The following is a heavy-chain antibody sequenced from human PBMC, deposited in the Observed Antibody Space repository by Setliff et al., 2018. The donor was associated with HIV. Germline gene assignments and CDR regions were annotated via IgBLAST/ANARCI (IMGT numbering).Heavy chain of an antibody. J-gene: IGHJ6*02. Sequence: ASVKVSCKASGYTFTGYYMHWVRQAPGQGLEWMGWINPNSGGTNYAQKFQGRVTMTRDTSISTAYMELSRLGSDDTAGYYCARNSSGWCYSNYYYYGMDVWGQGTTVTVSS. CDR3: ARNSSGWCYSNYYYYGMDV. V-gene: IGHV1-2*02. D-gene: IGHD6-19*01. CDR1: GYTFTGYY. CDR2: INPNSGGT.